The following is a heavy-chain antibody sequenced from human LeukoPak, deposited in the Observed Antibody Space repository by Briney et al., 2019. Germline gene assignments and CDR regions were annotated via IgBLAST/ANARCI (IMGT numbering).Heavy chain of an antibody. Sequence: SETLSLTCTVSGGSISSYYWSWIRQPPGKGLEWIGEINHSGSTNYNPSLKSRVTISVDTSKNQFSLKLSSVTAADTAVYYCARRVGYCSSTSCFRGWFDPWGQGTLVTVSS. CDR3: ARRVGYCSSTSCFRGWFDP. CDR1: GGSISSYY. CDR2: INHSGST. J-gene: IGHJ5*02. D-gene: IGHD2-2*01. V-gene: IGHV4-34*01.